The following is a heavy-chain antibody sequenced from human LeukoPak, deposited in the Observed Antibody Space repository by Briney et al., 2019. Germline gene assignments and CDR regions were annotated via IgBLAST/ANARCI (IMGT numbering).Heavy chain of an antibody. CDR3: ARCSSGWYGVIDY. CDR2: ISSNGGTT. J-gene: IGHJ4*02. D-gene: IGHD6-19*01. V-gene: IGHV3-64*02. Sequence: HPGGSLRLSSAVSEFTFSNFDMHWVHQAPGKGLEYVSGISSNGGTTYYADSVKGRFTISRDNSKNTLYLQMGSLRAEDMAVYYCARCSSGWYGVIDYWGQGTLVTVSS. CDR1: EFTFSNFD.